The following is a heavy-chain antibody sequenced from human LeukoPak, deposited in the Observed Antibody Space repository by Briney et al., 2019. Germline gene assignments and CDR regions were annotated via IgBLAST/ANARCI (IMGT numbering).Heavy chain of an antibody. D-gene: IGHD6-19*01. J-gene: IGHJ4*02. CDR2: IYYSGST. Sequence: SETLSLTXTVSGGSISSYYWSWIRQPPGKGLEWIGYIYYSGSTNYNPSLKSRVTISVDTSKNQFSLKLSSVTAADTAVYYCAGSIAVAPHTIDYWGQGTLVTVSS. CDR1: GGSISSYY. V-gene: IGHV4-59*01. CDR3: AGSIAVAPHTIDY.